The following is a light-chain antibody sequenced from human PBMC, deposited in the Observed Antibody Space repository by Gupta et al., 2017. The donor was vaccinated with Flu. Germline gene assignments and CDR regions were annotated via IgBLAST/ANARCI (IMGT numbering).Light chain of an antibody. J-gene: IGKJ1*01. CDR2: KAS. CDR1: QSIRSY. Sequence: DMPLAQSPSTLSGSVGDRVTITCRASQSIRSYLAWYQQKPGKAPTLLIYKASVWESGVPPRFSGSGSGTDFTLTIRSLQPEDFATYYCQQYRSNLWSFGQGTKVEI. CDR3: QQYRSNLWS. V-gene: IGKV1-5*03.